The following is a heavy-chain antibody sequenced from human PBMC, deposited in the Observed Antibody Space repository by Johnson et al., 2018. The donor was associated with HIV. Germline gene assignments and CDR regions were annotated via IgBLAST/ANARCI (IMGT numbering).Heavy chain of an antibody. D-gene: IGHD3-22*01. CDR1: GFIFSGFG. J-gene: IGHJ3*02. CDR2: ISYDGRNE. V-gene: IGHV3-30*03. Sequence: QVQLVESGGGVVQPGRSLRLSCAASGFIFSGFGLHWVRQAPGKGLEWVAVISYDGRNEFYVDSVQGRFTISRDNSKNTLFLQMNSLRAEDTAVYYCARGTFYYDSSGYYKSDAFDTWGQGTLVTVSS. CDR3: ARGTFYYDSSGYYKSDAFDT.